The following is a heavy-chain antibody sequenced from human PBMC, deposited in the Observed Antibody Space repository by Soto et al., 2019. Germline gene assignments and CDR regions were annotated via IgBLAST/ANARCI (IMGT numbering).Heavy chain of an antibody. CDR2: ISYDGSNK. V-gene: IGHV3-30*18. CDR3: AKDAVVAATPRHYYYYYMDV. J-gene: IGHJ6*03. Sequence: VAVISYDGSNKYYADSVKGRFTISRDNSKNTLYLQMNSLRAEDTAVYYCAKDAVVAATPRHYYYYYMDVWGKGTTVTVSS. D-gene: IGHD2-15*01.